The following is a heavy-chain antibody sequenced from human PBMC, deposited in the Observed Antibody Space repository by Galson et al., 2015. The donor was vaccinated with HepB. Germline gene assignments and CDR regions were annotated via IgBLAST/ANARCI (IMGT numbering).Heavy chain of an antibody. Sequence: SLRLSCAASGFTFSNAWMSWVRQAPGKGLEWVGRIKSKTDGGTTDYAAPVKGRFTISRDDSKNTLYLQMNSLKTEDTAVYYCTTAGIVGAEIDHYFYYGMDVWGQGTTVTVSS. V-gene: IGHV3-15*01. J-gene: IGHJ6*02. CDR3: TTAGIVGAEIDHYFYYGMDV. CDR1: GFTFSNAW. D-gene: IGHD1-26*01. CDR2: IKSKTDGGTT.